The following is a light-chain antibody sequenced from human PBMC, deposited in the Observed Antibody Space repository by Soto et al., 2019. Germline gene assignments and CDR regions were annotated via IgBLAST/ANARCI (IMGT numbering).Light chain of an antibody. J-gene: IGLJ1*01. CDR2: ELS. V-gene: IGLV2-14*01. Sequence: QSALTQPASVSGSPGQSITISSTGTSSDVGGYNYVSWYQQHPGKAPKLIIYELSNRPSGVSNRFSGSKSGNTASLTISGLQAEDEADYYCNSYTSKSTGVFGTGTKVTVL. CDR3: NSYTSKSTGV. CDR1: SSDVGGYNY.